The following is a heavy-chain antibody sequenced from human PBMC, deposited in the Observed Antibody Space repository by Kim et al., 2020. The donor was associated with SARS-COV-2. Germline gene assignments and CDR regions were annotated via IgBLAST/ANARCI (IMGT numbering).Heavy chain of an antibody. D-gene: IGHD3-22*01. CDR1: GFTFSSYG. J-gene: IGHJ4*02. V-gene: IGHV3-30*03. CDR3: ARARTMIVSF. Sequence: GGSLRLSCAASGFTFSSYGMRWVRQAPGKGLEWVADISYDGSNKHYADSVKGRFTISRDNSKNTLYLQMNSLRAEDTAVYYCARARTMIVSFWGQGTLVTVSS. CDR2: ISYDGSNK.